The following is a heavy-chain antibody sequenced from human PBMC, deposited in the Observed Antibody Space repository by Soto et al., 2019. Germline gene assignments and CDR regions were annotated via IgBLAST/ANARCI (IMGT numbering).Heavy chain of an antibody. D-gene: IGHD2-15*01. CDR2: IYYSGST. CDR1: GGSISSGDYY. Sequence: QVQLQESGPGLVKPSQTLSLTCTVSGGSISSGDYYWSWIRQPPGKGLKWIGYIYYSGSTYYNPSLKSRVTISVDTSQNQFSLKLSSVTAADTAVYYCAREGEYCSGGSCYYSAFDYWGQGTLVTVSS. CDR3: AREGEYCSGGSCYYSAFDY. V-gene: IGHV4-30-4*01. J-gene: IGHJ4*02.